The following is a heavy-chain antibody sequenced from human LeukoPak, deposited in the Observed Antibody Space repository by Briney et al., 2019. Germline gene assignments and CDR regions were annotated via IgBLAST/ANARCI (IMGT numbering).Heavy chain of an antibody. CDR1: GYTFTSYD. D-gene: IGHD5-12*01. CDR2: MNPNSGNT. CDR3: ARAGYSGYDWGAYYYYMDV. J-gene: IGHJ6*03. V-gene: IGHV1-8*01. Sequence: ASVKVSCKASGYTFTSYDINWVRQATGQGLEWMGWMNPNSGNTGYAQKFQGRVTMTRNTSISTAYMELSSLRSEDTAVYYCARAGYSGYDWGAYYYYMDVWGKGTTVTISS.